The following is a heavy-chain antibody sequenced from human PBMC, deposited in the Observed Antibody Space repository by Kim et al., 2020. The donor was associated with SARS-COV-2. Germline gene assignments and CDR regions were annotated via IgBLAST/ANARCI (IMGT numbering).Heavy chain of an antibody. J-gene: IGHJ4*02. V-gene: IGHV4-4*07. D-gene: IGHD6-19*01. CDR3: ARDAGVAGTVDYFDY. CDR2: IYTSGST. CDR1: GGSISSYY. Sequence: SETLSLTCTVSGGSISSYYWSWIRQPAGKGLEWIGLIYTSGSTNYNPSLKSRVTMSVDTSKNQFSLKLSYVTAAATAVYYCARDAGVAGTVDYFDYWGQGTLVTVSS.